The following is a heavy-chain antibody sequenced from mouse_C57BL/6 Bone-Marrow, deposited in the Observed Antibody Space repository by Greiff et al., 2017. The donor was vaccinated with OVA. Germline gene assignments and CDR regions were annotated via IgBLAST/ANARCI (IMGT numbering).Heavy chain of an antibody. CDR1: GFTFSDYY. J-gene: IGHJ4*01. CDR3: ARDYGKGGYYAMDY. Sequence: DVHLVESEGGLVQPGSSMKLSCTASGFTFSDYYMAWVRQVPEKGLEWVANINYDGSSTYYLDSLKSRFIISRDNAKNILYLQMSSLKSEDTATYYCARDYGKGGYYAMDYWGQGTSVTVSS. CDR2: INYDGSST. V-gene: IGHV5-16*01. D-gene: IGHD1-1*01.